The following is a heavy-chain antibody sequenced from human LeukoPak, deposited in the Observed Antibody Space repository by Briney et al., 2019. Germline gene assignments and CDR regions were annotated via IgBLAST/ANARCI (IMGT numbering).Heavy chain of an antibody. J-gene: IGHJ4*02. CDR1: GGTFISYA. V-gene: IGHV1-69*04. D-gene: IGHD2-15*01. Sequence: ASVKVSCKASGGTFISYAISWVRQAPGQGLEWMGRIIPILGIANYAQKFQGRVTITADKSTSTAYMELSSLRSGDTAVYYCARSSRACCSGGSCRPFDYWGQGTLVTVSS. CDR2: IIPILGIA. CDR3: ARSSRACCSGGSCRPFDY.